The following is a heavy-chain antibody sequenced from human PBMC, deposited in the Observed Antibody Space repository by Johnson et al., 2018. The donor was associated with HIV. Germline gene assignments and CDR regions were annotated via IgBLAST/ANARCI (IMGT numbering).Heavy chain of an antibody. V-gene: IGHV3-30*18. CDR2: ISYDGSIK. Sequence: QMQLVESGGGMVQPGRSLRLSCAASRFTFSSYGMHWVRQAPGKGLEWVAVISYDGSIKYYADSVKGRFTISRDNSKNTLYLQMNSLRAEDTAVYYCAKDDTYSGYGYDAFDIWGQGTMVTVSS. D-gene: IGHD5-12*01. J-gene: IGHJ3*02. CDR3: AKDDTYSGYGYDAFDI. CDR1: RFTFSSYG.